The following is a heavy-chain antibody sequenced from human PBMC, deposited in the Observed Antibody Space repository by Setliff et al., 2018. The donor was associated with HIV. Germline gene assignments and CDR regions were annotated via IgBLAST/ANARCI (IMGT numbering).Heavy chain of an antibody. CDR1: GGSFSNYY. J-gene: IGHJ3*02. CDR3: ARKGVDLYFGVDAFDM. V-gene: IGHV4-34*01. D-gene: IGHD3-10*01. Sequence: ASETLSLTCAVYGGSFSNYYWSWIRQTPGEGPEWIGEINHSEITKYNPSLESRVTISLDTSKNQFSLKLTSVTAADTSVYYCARKGVDLYFGVDAFDMWGQGTMGTVSS. CDR2: INHSEIT.